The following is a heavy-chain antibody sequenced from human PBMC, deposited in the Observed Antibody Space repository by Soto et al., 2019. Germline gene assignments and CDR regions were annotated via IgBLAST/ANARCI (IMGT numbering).Heavy chain of an antibody. CDR1: GGSISSYY. J-gene: IGHJ4*02. CDR3: ARENGDYSFDY. V-gene: IGHV4-59*01. Sequence: PSETLSLTCTVSGGSISSYYWSWIRQPPGKGLERIGYIYYSGSTNYNPSLKSRVTISVDTSKNQFSLKLSSVTAADTAVYYCARENGDYSFDYWGQGTLVTVSS. CDR2: IYYSGST. D-gene: IGHD4-17*01.